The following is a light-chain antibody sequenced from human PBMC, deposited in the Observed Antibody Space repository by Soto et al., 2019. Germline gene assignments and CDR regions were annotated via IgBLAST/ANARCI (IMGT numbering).Light chain of an antibody. V-gene: IGLV4-69*01. CDR1: SGHSNNA. CDR3: HTWDHPFHV. Sequence: QLVLTQSPSASASLGASVNLTCTLSSGHSNNAIEWHQKQPEKGPRPVMRLNSDGTHTKGDGIPDRFSGSSSGAAHYLTISSLQAEDDDYYYCHTWDHPFHVFGAGTKLTVL. J-gene: IGLJ1*01. CDR2: LNSDGTH.